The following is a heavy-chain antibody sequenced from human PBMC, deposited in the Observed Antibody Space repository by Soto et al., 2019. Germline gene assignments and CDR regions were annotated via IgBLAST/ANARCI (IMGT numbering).Heavy chain of an antibody. CDR2: VYYTGTT. V-gene: IGHV4-59*01. J-gene: IGHJ5*02. CDR1: GGSIGSYH. D-gene: IGHD4-17*01. CDR3: ARDTVLTGMFDL. Sequence: PSVTRSLTCTVSGGSIGSYHCSWGRQPPGKGLEWIASVYYTGTTNYNPSLGSRVTISIDAPENQISLKLTSVTAADTAFYYCARDTVLTGMFDLWGQETLVTVSS.